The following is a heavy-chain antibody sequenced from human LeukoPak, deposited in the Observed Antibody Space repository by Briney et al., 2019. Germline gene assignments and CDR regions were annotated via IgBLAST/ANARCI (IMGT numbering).Heavy chain of an antibody. V-gene: IGHV3-23*01. D-gene: IGHD3-9*01. CDR3: AKRPFDWSTNYYYGMDV. J-gene: IGHJ6*02. CDR2: ISGNAVNI. CDR1: GFTFSSYA. Sequence: GASLRLSCAASGFTFSSYAMSWLRQAPGKGLEWVSGISGNAVNIFYADSVKGRFTISRDNSNNTLFLLMNSLRAEDTAVYYCAKRPFDWSTNYYYGMDVWGQGTTVTVSS.